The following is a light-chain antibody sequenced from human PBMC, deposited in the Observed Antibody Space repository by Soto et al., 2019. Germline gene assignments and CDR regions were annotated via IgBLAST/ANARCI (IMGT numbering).Light chain of an antibody. CDR1: SSDIGGYNF. J-gene: IGLJ3*02. V-gene: IGLV2-14*03. CDR2: DVT. Sequence: QSALTQPASVSGSPGQSITISCTGTSSDIGGYNFVSWYQQHPGKAPKLMIYDVTNRPPGLSDRFSGSKSGNTASLTISELQAEDEADYYCSSYTTSSTLVFGGGTKLTVL. CDR3: SSYTTSSTLV.